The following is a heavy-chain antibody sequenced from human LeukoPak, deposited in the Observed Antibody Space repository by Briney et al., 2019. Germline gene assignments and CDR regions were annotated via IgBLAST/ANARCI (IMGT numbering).Heavy chain of an antibody. D-gene: IGHD3-3*01. Sequence: GGSLRLSCAASAFTFSSYWMSWVRQAPGKGLEWVANIKQDGSEKYYVDSVKGRFTISRDNAKNSLYLQMNSLRAEDTAVYYCARVGYDFWSGSPHYYYMDVWGKGTTVTVSS. CDR3: ARVGYDFWSGSPHYYYMDV. J-gene: IGHJ6*03. CDR1: AFTFSSYW. CDR2: IKQDGSEK. V-gene: IGHV3-7*01.